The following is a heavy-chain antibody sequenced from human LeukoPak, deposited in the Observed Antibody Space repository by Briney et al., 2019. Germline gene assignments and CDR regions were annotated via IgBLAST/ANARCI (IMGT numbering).Heavy chain of an antibody. Sequence: PGRSLRLSCAASGFTFSSYAMHWVRQAPGKGLEWVAVISYDGSNKYYAASVKGRFTISRDNSKNTLFLQMNSLRAEDTAVYYCATDAGHWFDPWGQGTLVTVSS. V-gene: IGHV3-30-3*01. CDR1: GFTFSSYA. CDR3: ATDAGHWFDP. CDR2: ISYDGSNK. J-gene: IGHJ5*02.